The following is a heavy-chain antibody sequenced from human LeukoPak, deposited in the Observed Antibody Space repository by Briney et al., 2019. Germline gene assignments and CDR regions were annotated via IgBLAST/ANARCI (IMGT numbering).Heavy chain of an antibody. CDR1: GCTFSSYE. CDR3: GRYSSECSGWHGGYYYYGMDA. CDR2: ISSSGSTI. J-gene: IGHJ6*02. D-gene: IGHD6-19*01. Sequence: GGSLRLTCAASGCTFSSYEMNWVRQAPGKGLEWVSYISSSGSTIYYADSVKGRFTISRDNAKNSLYLQMNSLRAEDTAVYYCGRYSSECSGWHGGYYYYGMDAWGQGTTVTVSS. V-gene: IGHV3-48*03.